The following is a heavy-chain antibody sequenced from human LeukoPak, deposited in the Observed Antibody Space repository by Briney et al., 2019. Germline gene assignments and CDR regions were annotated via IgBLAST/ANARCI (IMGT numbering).Heavy chain of an antibody. CDR3: ARDSTGYYDSSGYHAFDI. CDR1: GGSISSYY. D-gene: IGHD3-22*01. CDR2: IYYSGST. Sequence: SETLSLTCTVSGGSISSYYWSWIRQAPGKGLEWIGYIYYSGSTNYNPSLKSRVTISVDTSKNQFSLKLSSVTAADTAVYYCARDSTGYYDSSGYHAFDIWGQGTMVTVSS. J-gene: IGHJ3*02. V-gene: IGHV4-59*01.